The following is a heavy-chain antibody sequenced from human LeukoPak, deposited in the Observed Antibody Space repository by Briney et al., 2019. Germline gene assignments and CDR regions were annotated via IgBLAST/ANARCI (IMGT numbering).Heavy chain of an antibody. Sequence: PSETLSRTCTVSGGSISSYYWIWIRQPPGKGLEWIGYIYYSGSTNYNPSLKSRVTISVDTSKNQFSLKLSSVTAADTAVYYCARATYSSGWDYWGQGTLVTVSS. J-gene: IGHJ4*02. CDR3: ARATYSSGWDY. CDR1: GGSISSYY. V-gene: IGHV4-59*01. CDR2: IYYSGST. D-gene: IGHD6-19*01.